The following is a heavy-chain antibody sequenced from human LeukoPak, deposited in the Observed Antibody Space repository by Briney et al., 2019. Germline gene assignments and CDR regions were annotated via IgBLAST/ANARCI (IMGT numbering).Heavy chain of an antibody. CDR2: IYYSGST. CDR3: ARGYCRGTTCYRSASDV. J-gene: IGHJ3*01. D-gene: IGHD2-2*01. CDR1: GRSISSGGYY. Sequence: SEPLSLTCTVSGRSISSGGYYWSWIRQHPGKGLEWIGYIYYSGSTSYNPSLESRVTISVDTSKNQFSLKLSSVTAADTAVYYCARGYCRGTTCYRSASDVWGQGTIVTVSS. V-gene: IGHV4-61*08.